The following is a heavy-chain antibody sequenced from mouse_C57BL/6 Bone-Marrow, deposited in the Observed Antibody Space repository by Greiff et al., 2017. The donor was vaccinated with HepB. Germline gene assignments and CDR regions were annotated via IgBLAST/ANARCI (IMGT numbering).Heavy chain of an antibody. Sequence: EVMLVESVAELVRPGASVKLSCTASGFNIKNTYMHWVKQRPEQGLEWIGRIDPANGNTKYAPKFQGKATITADTSSNTAYLQLSSLTSEDTAIYYCASQLLRLYYFDYWGQGTTLTVSS. CDR3: ASQLLRLYYFDY. D-gene: IGHD1-1*01. CDR2: IDPANGNT. V-gene: IGHV14-3*01. J-gene: IGHJ2*01. CDR1: GFNIKNTY.